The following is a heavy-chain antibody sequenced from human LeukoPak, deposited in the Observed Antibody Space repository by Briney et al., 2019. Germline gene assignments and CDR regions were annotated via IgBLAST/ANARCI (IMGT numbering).Heavy chain of an antibody. Sequence: GGSLRLSCAASGFTFSSNSLNWVRQAPGKGLEWVSYISSSGSTIYYADSVKGRFTISRDNAKNSLYLQMNSLRAEDTAVYYCAELGITMIGGVWGKGTTVTISS. D-gene: IGHD3-10*02. CDR3: AELGITMIGGV. CDR1: GFTFSSNS. V-gene: IGHV3-48*04. J-gene: IGHJ6*04. CDR2: ISSSGSTI.